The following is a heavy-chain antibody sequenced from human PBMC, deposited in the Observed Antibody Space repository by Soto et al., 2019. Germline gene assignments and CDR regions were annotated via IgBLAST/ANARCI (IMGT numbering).Heavy chain of an antibody. CDR1: VFTLRTYT. CDR3: VRGMNPLF. J-gene: IGHJ4*01. V-gene: IGHV3-21*06. Sequence: VGSLRLSCAASVFTLRTYTMNWVRQAPGKGLEWVSSISISSSDRYYADSVRGRFTISRDNAKNALYLQMNSLRADDTAVYFCVRGMNPLFGGQGTLVIVS. CDR2: ISISSSDR.